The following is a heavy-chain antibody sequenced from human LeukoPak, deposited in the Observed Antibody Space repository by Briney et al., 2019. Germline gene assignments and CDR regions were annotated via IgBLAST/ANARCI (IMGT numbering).Heavy chain of an antibody. CDR3: AKSIAVAGTIDY. J-gene: IGHJ4*02. CDR2: IRYDGSTK. V-gene: IGHV3-30*02. Sequence: GGSLRLSCAASGFTFSTYGMHWVRQAPGKGLEWVAFIRYDGSTKYYIDSVKGRFTISRDNSKNTLYLQMNSLRAEDTAVYYCAKSIAVAGTIDYWGQGTLVTVSS. CDR1: GFTFSTYG. D-gene: IGHD6-19*01.